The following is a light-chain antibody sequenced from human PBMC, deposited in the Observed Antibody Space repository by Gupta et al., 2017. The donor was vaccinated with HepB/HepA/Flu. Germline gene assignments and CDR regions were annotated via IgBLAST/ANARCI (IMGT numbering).Light chain of an antibody. V-gene: IGKV3-11*01. CDR2: DAS. CDR3: QQRSNWPMYS. J-gene: IGKJ2*03. Sequence: EIVLTQSPATLSLSPGERATLSCRASQSVNSFLGWYQQKPGQAPRLLIYDASRRAPGIPARFSGSGSGTDFTLTISSREPEDFAVYYCQQRSNWPMYSFGQGTKLEIK. CDR1: QSVNSF.